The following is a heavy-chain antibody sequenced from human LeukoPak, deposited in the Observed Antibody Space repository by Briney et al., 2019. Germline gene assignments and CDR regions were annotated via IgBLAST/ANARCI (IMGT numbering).Heavy chain of an antibody. CDR1: GYTLTELS. Sequence: ASVKVSCKVSGYTLTELSMHWVRQAPGKGLEWMGGFDPEDGETIYAQKFQGRVTMTEDTSTDTAYMELSSLRSEDTAVYYCARASLSYYYDSSGYSPFDYWGQGTLVTVSS. CDR2: FDPEDGET. D-gene: IGHD3-22*01. J-gene: IGHJ4*02. CDR3: ARASLSYYYDSSGYSPFDY. V-gene: IGHV1-24*01.